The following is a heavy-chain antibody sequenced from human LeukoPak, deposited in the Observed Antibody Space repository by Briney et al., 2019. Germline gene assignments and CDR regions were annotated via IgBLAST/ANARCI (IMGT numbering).Heavy chain of an antibody. CDR2: IHSSGKT. J-gene: IGHJ4*02. Sequence: PSETLSLTCTVSGGSIISYYWSWIRQSPQKGLEWIAYIHSSGKTNYNPSLKGRVTILVDTSKNQFSLKVTSMTAADTGVYYCTRSFPGIVGAADFWGQGTLVTVSS. CDR1: GGSIISYY. CDR3: TRSFPGIVGAADF. D-gene: IGHD1-26*01. V-gene: IGHV4-59*01.